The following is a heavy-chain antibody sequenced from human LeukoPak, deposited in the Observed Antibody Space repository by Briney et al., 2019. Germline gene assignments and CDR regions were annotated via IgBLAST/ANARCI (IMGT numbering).Heavy chain of an antibody. CDR2: IYHSGST. J-gene: IGHJ3*02. CDR3: ARLPREIQLRPGAFDI. D-gene: IGHD5-18*01. V-gene: IGHV4-4*02. Sequence: SGTLSLTCAVSGGSISSSNWWSWVRQPPGKGLEWIGEIYHSGSTNYNPSLKSRVTISVDKSKNQFSLKLSSVTAADTAVYYCARLPREIQLRPGAFDIWGQGTMVTVSS. CDR1: GGSISSSNW.